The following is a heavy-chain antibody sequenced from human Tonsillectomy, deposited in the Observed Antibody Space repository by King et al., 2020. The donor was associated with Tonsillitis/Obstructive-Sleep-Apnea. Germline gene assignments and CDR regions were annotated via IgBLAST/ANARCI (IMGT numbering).Heavy chain of an antibody. CDR2: IYWDDDN. CDR1: GFSLRTSGVG. D-gene: IGHD2-2*01. CDR3: AHSPEYCSSTNCCLPRHFQH. J-gene: IGHJ1*01. Sequence: FTLKESGPTLVKPTQTLTLTCTFSGFSLRTSGVGVGWIRQPPGKALEWLALIYWDDDNRYSPSLKSRLTITKDTSKNQVVLKMTNMDPVDTATYYCAHSPEYCSSTNCCLPRHFQHWGQGTLVTVSS. V-gene: IGHV2-5*02.